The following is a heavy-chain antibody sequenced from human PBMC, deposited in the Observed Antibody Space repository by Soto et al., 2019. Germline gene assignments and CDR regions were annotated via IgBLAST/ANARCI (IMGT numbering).Heavy chain of an antibody. V-gene: IGHV3-NL1*01. CDR3: ARALDFWSAYFDY. Sequence: GXSLRLSCAASGFTLSSYGLHWFRQAPGKGLEWVSGISGGGGSTYHADSVKGRFTISRDNSKNTLYLQMNSLRPEDTALYYCARALDFWSAYFDYWGQGSLVTVSS. J-gene: IGHJ4*02. CDR1: GFTLSSYG. D-gene: IGHD3-3*01. CDR2: ISGGGGST.